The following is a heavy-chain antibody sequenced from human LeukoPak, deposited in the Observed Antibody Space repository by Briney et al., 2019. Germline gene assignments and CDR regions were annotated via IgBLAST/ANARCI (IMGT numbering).Heavy chain of an antibody. V-gene: IGHV3-23*01. J-gene: IGHJ6*03. Sequence: QTGGSLRLSCAASGFTFSSYAMTWVRQAPGKGPEWVSAISGSGGSTYYADSVKGRFTISRDNSKNTLYLQMNSLRAEDTAVYYCAKALSYYYYYMDVWGKGTTVTVSS. CDR1: GFTFSSYA. CDR3: AKALSYYYYYMDV. CDR2: ISGSGGST.